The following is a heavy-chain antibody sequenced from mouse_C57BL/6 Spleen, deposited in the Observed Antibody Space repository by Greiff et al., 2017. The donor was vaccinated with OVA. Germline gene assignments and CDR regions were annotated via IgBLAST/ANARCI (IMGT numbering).Heavy chain of an antibody. Sequence: VQLQQSGAELARPGASVKLSCKASGYNFTSYGISWVKQRTGQGLEWIGEIYPRSGNPYYNEKFKGKATLTADKSSSTAYMELRSLTSEDSAVYFCARSNYGNFSWFAYWGQGTLVTVSA. V-gene: IGHV1-81*01. CDR3: ARSNYGNFSWFAY. CDR1: GYNFTSYG. J-gene: IGHJ3*01. D-gene: IGHD2-1*01. CDR2: IYPRSGNP.